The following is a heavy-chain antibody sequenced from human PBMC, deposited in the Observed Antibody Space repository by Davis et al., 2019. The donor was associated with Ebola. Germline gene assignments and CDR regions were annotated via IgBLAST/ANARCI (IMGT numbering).Heavy chain of an antibody. CDR2: INHSGST. J-gene: IGHJ6*02. D-gene: IGHD1-1*01. CDR1: GGSISSSSYY. V-gene: IGHV4-39*07. Sequence: MPSETLSLTCTVSGGSISSSSYYWGWIRQPPGKGLEWIGEINHSGSTNYNPSLKSRVTISVDTSKNQFSLKLSSVTAADTAVYYCARDAPPTWNYYYGMDVWGQGTTVTVSS. CDR3: ARDAPPTWNYYYGMDV.